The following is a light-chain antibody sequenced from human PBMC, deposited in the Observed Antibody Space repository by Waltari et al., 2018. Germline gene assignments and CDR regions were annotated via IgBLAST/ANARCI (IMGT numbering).Light chain of an antibody. V-gene: IGKV3-20*01. J-gene: IGKJ4*02. CDR3: QHYVRLPVT. Sequence: EIVLTQSPGILSLSPGEVATLSCRASQSVGRSLAWYQQKPGQAPRLVISGASNRATGIPDRFSGSGSGTDFSLTISRLEPEDFAVYYCQHYVRLPVTFGRGTKVEIK. CDR1: QSVGRS. CDR2: GAS.